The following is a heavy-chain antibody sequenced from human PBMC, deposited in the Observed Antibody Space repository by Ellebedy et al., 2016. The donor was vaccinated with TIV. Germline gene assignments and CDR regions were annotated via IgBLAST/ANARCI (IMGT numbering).Heavy chain of an antibody. V-gene: IGHV4-39*01. D-gene: IGHD2-21*02. J-gene: IGHJ4*02. CDR1: GGSVSSTRYY. CDR3: ARTDPWQPIDD. CDR2: VFYSGSP. Sequence: MPSETLSLTCSVSGGSVSSTRYYWAWIRQPPGKGLEYIGSVFYSGSPYYNPSFKSRVHLSADTSKNQFSLNLRTVTAADTAVYYCARTDPWQPIDDWGQGILVSVSS.